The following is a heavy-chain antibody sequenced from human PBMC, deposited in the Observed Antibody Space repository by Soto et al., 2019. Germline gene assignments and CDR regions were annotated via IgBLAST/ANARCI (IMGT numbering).Heavy chain of an antibody. J-gene: IGHJ4*02. D-gene: IGHD6-19*01. CDR1: GFTFSSYG. V-gene: IGHV3-30*18. CDR2: ISYDGSNK. Sequence: GGSLRLSCAASGFTFSSYGMHWVRQAPGKGLEWVAVISYDGSNKYYADSVKGRFTISRDNSKNTLYLQMNSLRAEDTAVYYCAKEFGIAVAGTHCADYWGQGTLVTVSS. CDR3: AKEFGIAVAGTHCADY.